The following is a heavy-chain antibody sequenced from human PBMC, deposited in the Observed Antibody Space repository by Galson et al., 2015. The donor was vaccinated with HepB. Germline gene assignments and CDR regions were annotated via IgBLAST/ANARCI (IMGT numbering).Heavy chain of an antibody. CDR1: GYTFTSYG. V-gene: IGHV1-18*04. CDR2: ISAYNGNT. CDR3: ARGDYVWGSYRHFDY. D-gene: IGHD3-16*02. J-gene: IGHJ4*02. Sequence: SVKVSCKASGYTFTSYGISWVRQAPGQGLEWMGWISAYNGNTNYAQKLQGGVTMTTDTSTSTAYMELRSLRSDDAAVYYCARGDYVWGSYRHFDYWGQGTLVTVSS.